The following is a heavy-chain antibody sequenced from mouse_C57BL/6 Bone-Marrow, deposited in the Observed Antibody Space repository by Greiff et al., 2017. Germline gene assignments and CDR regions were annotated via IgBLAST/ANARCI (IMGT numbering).Heavy chain of an antibody. CDR1: GYTFTSYG. Sequence: VQLQQSGAELARPGASVKLSCKASGYTFTSYGISWVKQRTGQGLEWIGEISPRSGYTYYNEKFKGKATLTADKSSSTAYMELRSLTSEDSAVYFCARRELPAWFAYWGQGTLVTVSA. J-gene: IGHJ3*01. CDR2: ISPRSGYT. V-gene: IGHV1-81*01. CDR3: ARRELPAWFAY. D-gene: IGHD5-5*01.